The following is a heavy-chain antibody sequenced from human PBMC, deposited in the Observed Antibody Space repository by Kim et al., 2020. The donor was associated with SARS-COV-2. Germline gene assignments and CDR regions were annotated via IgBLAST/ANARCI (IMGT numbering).Heavy chain of an antibody. V-gene: IGHV3-7*01. CDR1: GFTFSSYW. Sequence: GGSLRLSCAASGFTFSSYWMSWVRQAPGKGLEWVANIKQDGSEKYYVDSVKGRFTISRDNAKNSLYLQMNSLRAEDTAVYYCARDQSRITIFGVVINYYYMDVWGKGATVTVSS. D-gene: IGHD3-3*01. CDR2: IKQDGSEK. J-gene: IGHJ6*03. CDR3: ARDQSRITIFGVVINYYYMDV.